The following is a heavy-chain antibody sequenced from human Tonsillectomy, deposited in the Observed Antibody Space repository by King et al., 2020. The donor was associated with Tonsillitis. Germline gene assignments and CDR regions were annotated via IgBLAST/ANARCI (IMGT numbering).Heavy chain of an antibody. CDR2: ISSGSSII. Sequence: VQLVESGGGLVKPGGSLRLSCAASGFTFSRYTMNWVRQAPGKGLEWVSSISSGSSIIHYADSLKGRFTISRDNAKNSLYLQMHSLRAEDTAVYYCAREGFPGNLIDSGGQGTLV. J-gene: IGHJ4*02. CDR1: GFTFSRYT. V-gene: IGHV3-21*01. CDR3: AREGFPGNLIDS. D-gene: IGHD3-10*01.